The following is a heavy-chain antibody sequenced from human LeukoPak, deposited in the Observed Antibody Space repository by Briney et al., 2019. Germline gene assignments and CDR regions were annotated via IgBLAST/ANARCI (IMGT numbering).Heavy chain of an antibody. CDR1: GGSFRGYY. Sequence: SETLSLTCAVYGGSFRGYYWSWIRQPPGKGLEWIGEINHSGSTNYNPSLKSRVTISVDTSKNQFSLKLSSVTAADTAVYYCARGLGANIAVAGTFGYWGQGTLVTVSS. V-gene: IGHV4-34*01. CDR2: INHSGST. D-gene: IGHD6-19*01. CDR3: ARGLGANIAVAGTFGY. J-gene: IGHJ4*02.